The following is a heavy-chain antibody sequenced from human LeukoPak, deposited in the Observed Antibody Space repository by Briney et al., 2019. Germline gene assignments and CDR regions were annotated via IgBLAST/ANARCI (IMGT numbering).Heavy chain of an antibody. CDR2: MNPNSGNT. CDR3: ARGGLWYSSSWYGLDP. Sequence: ASVKVSCKASGYTFTSYDINWVRQATGQGLEWMGWMNPNSGNTGYAQKFQGRVTMTRNTSISTAYMELSRLRSEDTAVYYWARGGLWYSSSWYGLDPWGQGTLVAVSS. V-gene: IGHV1-8*01. D-gene: IGHD6-13*01. CDR1: GYTFTSYD. J-gene: IGHJ5*02.